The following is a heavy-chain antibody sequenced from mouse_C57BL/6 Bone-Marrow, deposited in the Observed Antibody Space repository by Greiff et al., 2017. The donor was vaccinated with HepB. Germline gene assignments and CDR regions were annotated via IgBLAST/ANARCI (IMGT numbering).Heavy chain of an antibody. CDR1: GYTFTSYW. J-gene: IGHJ2*01. CDR3: GKGSYYFDY. Sequence: QVQLQQPGAELVKPGASVKMSCKASGYTFTSYWITWVKQRPGQGLEWIGDIYPGSGSTNYNEKFKSKATLTVATSSRTAYMQLSSLTSEDSAVYYCGKGSYYFDYWGQGTTLTVSS. V-gene: IGHV1-55*01. CDR2: IYPGSGST.